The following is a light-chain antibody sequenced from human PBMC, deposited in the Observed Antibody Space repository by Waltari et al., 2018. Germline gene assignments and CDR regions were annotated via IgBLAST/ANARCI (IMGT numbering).Light chain of an antibody. V-gene: IGKV4-1*01. J-gene: IGKJ1*01. CDR3: QQYYNTPWT. CDR1: QSVLYISNNKNY. CDR2: WAS. Sequence: DIVMTQSPDSLAVSLGERATINCQSSQSVLYISNNKNYLAWYQQKPGQPPKLLIYWASTRESGVPDRFSGSGSGTDFTLTISNLQAEDVAVYYCQQYYNTPWTFGQGTKVEIK.